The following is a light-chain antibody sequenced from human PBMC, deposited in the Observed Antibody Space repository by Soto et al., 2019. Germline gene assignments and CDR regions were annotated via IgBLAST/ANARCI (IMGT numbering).Light chain of an antibody. CDR3: QQYNSLMYT. J-gene: IGKJ2*01. Sequence: DIQMTQSPSTLSAPVGDRVTITCRASQNISDWLAWYQQKPGKAPKLLIYKASTLGSGVPSRFSGSRSGTEFTLTISSLQPDDFATYYCQQYNSLMYTFGEGTKLEIK. CDR1: QNISDW. V-gene: IGKV1-5*03. CDR2: KAS.